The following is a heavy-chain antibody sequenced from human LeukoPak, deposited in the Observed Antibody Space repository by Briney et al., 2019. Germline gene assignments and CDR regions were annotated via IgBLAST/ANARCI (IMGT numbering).Heavy chain of an antibody. CDR3: ARDQYCSGGSCYWSAAFDI. D-gene: IGHD2-15*01. CDR2: ISSSSSTI. Sequence: PGGSLRLSCAASGFTFSSYSMNWVRQAPGKGLEWVSYISSSSSTIYYADSVKGRFTISRGNAKNSLYLQMNSLRAEDTAVYYCARDQYCSGGSCYWSAAFDIWGQGTMVTVSS. CDR1: GFTFSSYS. V-gene: IGHV3-48*01. J-gene: IGHJ3*02.